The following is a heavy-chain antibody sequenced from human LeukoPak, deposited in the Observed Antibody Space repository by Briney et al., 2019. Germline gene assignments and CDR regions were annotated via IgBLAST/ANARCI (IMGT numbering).Heavy chain of an antibody. J-gene: IGHJ5*02. CDR3: AKEELLFGSRWFDP. CDR2: ISGSGGST. V-gene: IGHV3-23*01. CDR1: GFTFNSYN. Sequence: PGGSLRLSCAASGFTFNSYNMNWVRQAPGKGLEWVSAISGSGGSTYYADSVKGRFTISRDNSKNTLYLQMNSLRAEDTAVYYCAKEELLFGSRWFDPWGQGTLVTVSS. D-gene: IGHD2-21*02.